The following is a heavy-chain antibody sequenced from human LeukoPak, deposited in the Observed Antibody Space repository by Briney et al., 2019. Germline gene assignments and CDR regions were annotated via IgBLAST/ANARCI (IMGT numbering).Heavy chain of an antibody. D-gene: IGHD2-2*01. CDR1: GSVSSYY. Sequence: SETLSLTCTVSGSVSSYYWSWIRQPPGKGLEWIGYIYTSGSTNYNPSLKSRVTISVDTSKNQFSLDLSSVTAADTAVYYCARQKCTSTSCLTKNAFDIWGQGTMVTVSS. J-gene: IGHJ3*02. CDR3: ARQKCTSTSCLTKNAFDI. V-gene: IGHV4-4*09. CDR2: IYTSGST.